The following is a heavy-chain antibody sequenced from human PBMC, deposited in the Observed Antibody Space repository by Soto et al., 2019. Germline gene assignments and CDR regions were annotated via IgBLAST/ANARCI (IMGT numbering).Heavy chain of an antibody. J-gene: IGHJ6*02. CDR3: ASLPLANYYYYGMNV. V-gene: IGHV1-8*01. CDR2: MNPNSGNT. Sequence: QVQLVQSGAEVKKPGASVKVSCKASGYTFTSYDINWVRQATGQGLEWMGWMNPNSGNTGYAQKFQGRVTMTRNTSISTAYMELSSLRSEDTGVYYSASLPLANYYYYGMNVWGQGTTATVS. CDR1: GYTFTSYD.